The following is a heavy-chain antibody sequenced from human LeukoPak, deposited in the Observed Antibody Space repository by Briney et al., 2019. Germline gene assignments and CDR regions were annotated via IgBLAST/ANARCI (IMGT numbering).Heavy chain of an antibody. CDR1: GSTFTSYY. CDR3: ARDTPYMIAFGGVIAQPDYYYYMDV. D-gene: IGHD3-16*02. V-gene: IGHV1-46*01. J-gene: IGHJ6*03. CDR2: INPSGGST. Sequence: GASVKISFKASGSTFTSYYMHWVRQAPGQGLEWVGIINPSGGSTSYAQKFQGRVTMTRDMSTSTVYMELSSLRAEDTAVYYCARDTPYMIAFGGVIAQPDYYYYMDVWGKGTTVTVSS.